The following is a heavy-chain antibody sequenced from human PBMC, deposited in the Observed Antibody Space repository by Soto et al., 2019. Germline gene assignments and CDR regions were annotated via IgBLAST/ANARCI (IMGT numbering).Heavy chain of an antibody. J-gene: IGHJ6*02. CDR2: ISGSGSNT. CDR3: AHPYYSGSSYYGIDV. V-gene: IGHV3-23*01. Sequence: EVQLLESGGGLVQPGGSLRLSCAASGFTFSSYVINWVRQAPGKGLEWVSGISGSGSNTYYADSVKGRFTISRDNSNDPLYLQMNSLRAEDTAVYYFAHPYYSGSSYYGIDVWGRGTTVTVSS. D-gene: IGHD3-10*01. CDR1: GFTFSSYV.